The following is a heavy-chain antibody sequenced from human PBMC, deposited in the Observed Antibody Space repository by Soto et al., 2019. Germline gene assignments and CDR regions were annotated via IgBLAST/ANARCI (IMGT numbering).Heavy chain of an antibody. V-gene: IGHV3-23*01. J-gene: IGHJ4*02. CDR1: GFTFCSYA. CDR3: AKGLRGGSFYCDF. Sequence: PGGSLRPFFHVSGFTFCSYAMSWVRQAPGKGLEWVALVQSNHVAYYADSVRGRFTVSRDNSKNTVYLQMDSLRVEDTALYDCAKGLRGGSFYCDFWGQGAMVTVSS. CDR2: VQSNHVA. D-gene: IGHD1-26*01.